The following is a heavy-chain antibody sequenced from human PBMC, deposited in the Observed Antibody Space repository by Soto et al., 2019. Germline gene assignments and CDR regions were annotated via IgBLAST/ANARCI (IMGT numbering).Heavy chain of an antibody. Sequence: PXGSLGLSCSASGFTFSSYAMHGVRQAPGKGLEYVSAISSNGGSTYYADSVKGRFTISRDNSKNTLYLQMSSLRAEDTAVYYCVKDPLDDSSGPPLDYWGQGTLVTVSS. CDR1: GFTFSSYA. V-gene: IGHV3-64D*06. CDR3: VKDPLDDSSGPPLDY. CDR2: ISSNGGST. J-gene: IGHJ4*02. D-gene: IGHD3-22*01.